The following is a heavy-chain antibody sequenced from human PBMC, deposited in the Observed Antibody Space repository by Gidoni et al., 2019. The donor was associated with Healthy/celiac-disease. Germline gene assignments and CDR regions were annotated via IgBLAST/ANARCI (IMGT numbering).Heavy chain of an antibody. J-gene: IGHJ5*02. CDR3: AKPGVNYDFWSGSGGFDP. CDR2: ISYDGSNK. CDR1: GFTFSSYG. Sequence: QVQLVESGGGVVQPGRSLRLSCAASGFTFSSYGRHWVRQAPGKGLEWVAVISYDGSNKYYADSVKGRFTISRDNSKNTLYLQMNSLRAEDTAVYYCAKPGVNYDFWSGSGGFDPWGQGTLVTVSS. V-gene: IGHV3-30*18. D-gene: IGHD3-3*01.